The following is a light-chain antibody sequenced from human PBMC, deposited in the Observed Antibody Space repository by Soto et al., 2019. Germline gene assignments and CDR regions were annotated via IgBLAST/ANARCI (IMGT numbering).Light chain of an antibody. V-gene: IGLV2-14*01. CDR1: SSDIGTYDH. Sequence: QSVLAQPASVSGSPGQSSTISFRGTSSDIGTYDHVAWFQQFPGKTPKLVIYSVSDRPSGVSYRFSGSKSGNTASLTISGLQADDEADYYCISYAVSRSYVFGTGTKVTVL. CDR3: ISYAVSRSYV. J-gene: IGLJ1*01. CDR2: SVS.